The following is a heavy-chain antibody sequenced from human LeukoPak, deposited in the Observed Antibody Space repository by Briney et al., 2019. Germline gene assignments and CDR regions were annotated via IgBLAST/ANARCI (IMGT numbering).Heavy chain of an antibody. V-gene: IGHV3-74*01. CDR1: GFTFSSYW. CDR2: INSDGSST. CDR3: AKDHWGDYVDNYMDV. D-gene: IGHD4-17*01. Sequence: GGSLRLSCAASGFTFSSYWMHWVRQAPGKGLVWVSRINSDGSSTSYADSVKGRFTISRDNSKNTLYLQMNSLRAEDTAVYYCAKDHWGDYVDNYMDVWGKETTVTVSS. J-gene: IGHJ6*03.